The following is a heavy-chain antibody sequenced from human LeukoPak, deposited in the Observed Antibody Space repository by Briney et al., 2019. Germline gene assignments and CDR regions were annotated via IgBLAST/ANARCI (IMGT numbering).Heavy chain of an antibody. CDR3: ARVAHAFDI. CDR1: GGSISSGDYC. CDR2: IYYSGST. V-gene: IGHV4-30-4*01. J-gene: IGHJ3*02. Sequence: SQTLSLTCTVSGGSISSGDYCWSWIRQPPGKGLEWIGYIYYSGSTYYTPSLKSRVTISVDTSKNQFSLKLSSVTAADTAVYYCARVAHAFDIWGQGTMVTVSS.